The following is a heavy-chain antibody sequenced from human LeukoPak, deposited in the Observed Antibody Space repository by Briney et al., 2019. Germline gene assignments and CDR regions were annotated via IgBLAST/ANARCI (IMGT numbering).Heavy chain of an antibody. CDR3: ARNPSHRGSYGAFDI. D-gene: IGHD3-16*01. Sequence: GGSLRLSCAASGFTFSNCWMSGVRQAPGKGLEWVANIKQDGSEKVYVDSVKGRFTISRDNAKNSVYLQVNSLRAENTSVYYCARNPSHRGSYGAFDIWGQGTMVTVSS. CDR2: IKQDGSEK. V-gene: IGHV3-7*01. CDR1: GFTFSNCW. J-gene: IGHJ3*02.